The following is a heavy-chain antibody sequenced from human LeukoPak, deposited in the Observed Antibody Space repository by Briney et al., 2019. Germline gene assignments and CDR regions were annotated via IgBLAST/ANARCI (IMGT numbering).Heavy chain of an antibody. CDR1: GYPISSAYY. V-gene: IGHV4-61*01. CDR3: ARASYYYGSGIDY. D-gene: IGHD3-10*01. Sequence: SETLSLTCSVSGYPISSAYYWVWIRQPPGKGLEWIGYIYYSGSTNYNPSLKSRVTISVDTSKNQFSLKLSSVTAADTAVYYCARASYYYGSGIDYWGQGTLVTVSS. J-gene: IGHJ4*02. CDR2: IYYSGST.